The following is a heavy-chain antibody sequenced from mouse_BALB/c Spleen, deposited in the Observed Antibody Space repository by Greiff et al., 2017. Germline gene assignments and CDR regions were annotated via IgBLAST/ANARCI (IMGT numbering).Heavy chain of an antibody. Sequence: VQLQQSGAELVKPGASVKLSCKASGYTFTSYYMYWVKQRPGQGLEWIGEINPSNGGTNFNEKFKSKATLTVDKSSSTAYMQLSSLTSEDSAVYYCTRYGYYLDYWGQGTTLTVSS. D-gene: IGHD1-1*01. CDR2: INPSNGGT. J-gene: IGHJ2*01. V-gene: IGHV1S81*02. CDR1: GYTFTSYY. CDR3: TRYGYYLDY.